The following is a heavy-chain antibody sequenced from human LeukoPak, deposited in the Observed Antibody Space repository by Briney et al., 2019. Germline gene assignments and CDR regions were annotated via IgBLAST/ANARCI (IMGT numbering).Heavy chain of an antibody. CDR2: INSDGRST. V-gene: IGHV3-74*01. D-gene: IGHD2-2*02. Sequence: GGSLRLSCAASGFTFSSYRMYWVRQAPGKGLVWVSRINSDGRSTTYADSVKGRFTISRDNAKNTLYLQMNSLRAEDTAVYYCARRFSPYQLLYLVDAFDIWGQGTMVTVSS. CDR3: ARRFSPYQLLYLVDAFDI. CDR1: GFTFSSYR. J-gene: IGHJ3*02.